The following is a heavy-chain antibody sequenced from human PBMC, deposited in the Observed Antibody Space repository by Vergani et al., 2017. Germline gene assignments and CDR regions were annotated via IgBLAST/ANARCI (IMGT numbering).Heavy chain of an antibody. Sequence: EVQLVESGGDLVQPGRSLRLSCTASGFIFSDHYMDWVRQAPGKGLEWVGRIRNKANDYTTQYAASVKGRFTISRDDSKSYLYLQINSLQTEDTALYYCVRVKGSNWNDHLYDIWGQGTLVTVSS. CDR3: VRVKGSNWNDHLYDI. CDR1: GFIFSDHY. CDR2: IRNKANDYTT. D-gene: IGHD1-1*01. J-gene: IGHJ3*02. V-gene: IGHV3-72*01.